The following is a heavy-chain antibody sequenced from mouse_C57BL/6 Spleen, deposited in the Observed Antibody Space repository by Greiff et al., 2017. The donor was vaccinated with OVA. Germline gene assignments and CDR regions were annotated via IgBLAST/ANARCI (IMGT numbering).Heavy chain of an antibody. J-gene: IGHJ1*03. CDR2: IYPGSGST. Sequence: QVQLKESGAELVKPGASVKMSCKASGYTFTSYWITWVKQRPGQGLEWIGDIYPGSGSTNYNEKFKSKATLTVDTSSSTAYMQLSSLTSEDSAVYYCASSTMVTTTEYFDVWGTGTTVTVSS. CDR3: ASSTMVTTTEYFDV. V-gene: IGHV1-55*01. CDR1: GYTFTSYW. D-gene: IGHD2-2*01.